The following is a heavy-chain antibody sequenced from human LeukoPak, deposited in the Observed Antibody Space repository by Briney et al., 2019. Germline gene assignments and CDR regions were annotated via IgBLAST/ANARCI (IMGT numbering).Heavy chain of an antibody. J-gene: IGHJ4*02. V-gene: IGHV4-4*07. CDR2: IYSSGST. CDR3: ARKDGDY. Sequence: SETLSLTCSVSGASTSTFHWTWFRQPAGRGLEWIGLIYSSGSTLLNPSLKNRVAMSVDLTKNQLSLKLTSVTAADTAMYFCARKDGDYWGRGTLVTVSS. CDR1: GASTSTFH.